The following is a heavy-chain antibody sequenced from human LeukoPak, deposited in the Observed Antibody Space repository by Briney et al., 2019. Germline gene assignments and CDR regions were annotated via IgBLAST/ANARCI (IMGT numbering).Heavy chain of an antibody. J-gene: IGHJ4*02. V-gene: IGHV3-21*01. CDR1: GFTFSSYS. D-gene: IGHD5-18*01. CDR2: ISSSSSYI. CDR3: LAPARGYSDEGHY. Sequence: GGSLGLSCAASGFTFSSYSMNWVRQAPGKGLEWVSSISSSSSYIYYADSVKGRFTISRDNAKNSLYLQMNSLRAEDTAVYYCLAPARGYSDEGHYWGQGTLVTVSS.